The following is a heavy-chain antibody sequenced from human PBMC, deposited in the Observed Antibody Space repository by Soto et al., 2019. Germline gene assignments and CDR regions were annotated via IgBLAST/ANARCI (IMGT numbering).Heavy chain of an antibody. V-gene: IGHV1-3*01. CDR1: GYTFTNYA. Sequence: ASVKVSCKASGYTFTNYAIHWVRQAPGQRLEWMGWINAGNANTKYSQKFQDRVTITGDTSASTTYMDLSSLRSEDTAVYYCARAVAVPADFDYWGQGTLVTVSS. CDR3: ARAVAVPADFDY. J-gene: IGHJ4*02. CDR2: INAGNANT. D-gene: IGHD6-19*01.